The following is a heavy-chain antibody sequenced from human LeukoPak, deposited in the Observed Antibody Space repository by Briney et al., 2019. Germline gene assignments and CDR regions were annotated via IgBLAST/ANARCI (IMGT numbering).Heavy chain of an antibody. D-gene: IGHD1-26*01. J-gene: IGHJ3*02. V-gene: IGHV3-23*01. CDR1: GFTLSSYA. CDR3: AKGIYSGSPAAFDI. CDR2: ISGSGGST. Sequence: GGSLRLSCAASGFTLSSYAMTWVRQAPGKGLEWVSGISGSGGSTYYAESVKGRFTISGDNSKNTLYLQMDSLRAEDTAVYYCAKGIYSGSPAAFDIWGQGTMVTVSS.